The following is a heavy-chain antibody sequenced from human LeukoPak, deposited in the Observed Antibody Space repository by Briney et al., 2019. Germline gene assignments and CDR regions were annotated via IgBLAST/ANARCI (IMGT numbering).Heavy chain of an antibody. V-gene: IGHV4-30-2*01. CDR2: IYYSGST. Sequence: PSQTLSLTCAVSGGSISSGGYSWRWIRQPPGKGLEWTGYIYYSGSTYYNPSLKSRVTISVDRSKNQFSLKLSSVTAADTAVYYCARGRLTPLFFDYWGQGTLVTVSS. CDR3: ARGRLTPLFFDY. J-gene: IGHJ4*02. CDR1: GGSISSGGYS.